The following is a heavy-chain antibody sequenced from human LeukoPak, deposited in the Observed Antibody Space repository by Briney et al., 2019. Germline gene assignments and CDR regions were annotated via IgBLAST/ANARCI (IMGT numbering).Heavy chain of an antibody. J-gene: IGHJ5*02. D-gene: IGHD6-13*01. CDR1: GFTFSNYW. CDR3: AKDGPAAGPS. CDR2: IKHDGSEK. Sequence: GGSLRLSCEASGFTFSNYWMSWVRQAPGKGLEWVANIKHDGSEKYYADSVTGRFTISRDNAKNSLYLQMNSLRPEDTALYYCAKDGPAAGPSWGQGTLVTVSS. V-gene: IGHV3-7*03.